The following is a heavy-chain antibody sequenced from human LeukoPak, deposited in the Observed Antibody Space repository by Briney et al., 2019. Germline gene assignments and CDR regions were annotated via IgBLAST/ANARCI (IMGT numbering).Heavy chain of an antibody. Sequence: SQTLSLTCTVSGGSISSGGYYWSWIRQPPGKGLEWIGYIYHSGSTYYNPSLKSRVTISVDRSKNQFSLKLSSVTAADTAVYYCARDWNQLPHPDAFDIRGQGTMVTVSS. CDR1: GGSISSGGYY. D-gene: IGHD2-2*01. CDR2: IYHSGST. V-gene: IGHV4-30-2*01. J-gene: IGHJ3*02. CDR3: ARDWNQLPHPDAFDI.